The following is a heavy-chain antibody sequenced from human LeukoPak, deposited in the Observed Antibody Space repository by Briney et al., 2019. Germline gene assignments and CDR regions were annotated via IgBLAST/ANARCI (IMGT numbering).Heavy chain of an antibody. V-gene: IGHV3-30-3*01. J-gene: IGHJ5*02. CDR1: GFTFSSYA. D-gene: IGHD3-16*01. Sequence: QAGGSLRLSCAASGFTFSSYAMHWVRQAPGKGLEWVAVISYDGSNKYYADSVKGRFTISRDNSKNTLYLQMNSLRAEDTAMYYCARLLGESTIYDLWGQGTLVTVSS. CDR3: ARLLGESTIYDL. CDR2: ISYDGSNK.